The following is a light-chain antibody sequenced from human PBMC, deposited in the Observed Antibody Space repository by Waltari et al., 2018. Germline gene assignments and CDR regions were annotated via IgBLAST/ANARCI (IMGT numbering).Light chain of an antibody. CDR1: QSVLYSSNNENF. Sequence: EIVMTQSPDSLAVSLGERATINRKSSQSVLYSSNNENFLAWYQQKPGQPPKLLIYWASTRESGVPDRFSGSGSGTDFTLTISSLQAEDVAVYYCQQYYSTPRTFGQGTKLEIK. CDR2: WAS. J-gene: IGKJ2*01. V-gene: IGKV4-1*01. CDR3: QQYYSTPRT.